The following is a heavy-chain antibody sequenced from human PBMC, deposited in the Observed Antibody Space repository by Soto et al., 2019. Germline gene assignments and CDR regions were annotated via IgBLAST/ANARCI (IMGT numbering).Heavy chain of an antibody. Sequence: GGTLRLPYAASGFTFRIYGRNWVRHDPGKGLEWVSYIGGSSSPLFYADSVKGRFTISRDNAKYSVYLQMNSLRDEDTAVYYCASDAGYSSGWYEGNWFDPRGQGTLVAVSS. D-gene: IGHD6-19*01. CDR1: GFTFRIYG. J-gene: IGHJ5*02. CDR3: ASDAGYSSGWYEGNWFDP. CDR2: IGGSSSPL. V-gene: IGHV3-48*02.